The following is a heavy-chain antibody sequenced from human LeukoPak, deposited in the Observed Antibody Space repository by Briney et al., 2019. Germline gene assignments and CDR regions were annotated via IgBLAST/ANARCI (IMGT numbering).Heavy chain of an antibody. CDR3: ARRTSHHPYDY. V-gene: IGHV4-39*07. CDR2: INHSGST. J-gene: IGHJ4*02. CDR1: GGSISSSSYY. D-gene: IGHD3/OR15-3a*01. Sequence: PSETLSLTCTVSGGSISSSSYYWGWIRQPPGKGLEWIGEINHSGSTNYNPSLKSRVTISVDTSKNQFSLKLSSVTAADTAVYYCARRTSHHPYDYWGQGTLVTVSS.